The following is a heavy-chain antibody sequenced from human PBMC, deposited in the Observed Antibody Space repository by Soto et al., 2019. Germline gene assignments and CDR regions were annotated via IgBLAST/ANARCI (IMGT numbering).Heavy chain of an antibody. V-gene: IGHV3-23*01. CDR1: GFTFSSYA. CDR2: ISGTGGST. J-gene: IGHJ4*02. D-gene: IGHD1-1*01. Sequence: GGSLRLSCAASGFTFSSYALSWVRQAPGKGLESVSVISGTGGSTYYPDSVKGRFTISRDNSKNMLYLQMNSLRAEDTAVYYCARARASSRLERPYFDYWGQGTLVTVSS. CDR3: ARARASSRLERPYFDY.